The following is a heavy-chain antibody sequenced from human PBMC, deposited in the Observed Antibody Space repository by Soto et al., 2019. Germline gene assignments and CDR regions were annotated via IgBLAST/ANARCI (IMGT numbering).Heavy chain of an antibody. CDR1: GFTFSSYG. D-gene: IGHD6-19*01. J-gene: IGHJ6*02. V-gene: IGHV3-33*01. CDR3: ARDLRSSGWYGNGMDV. Sequence: VQLVESGGGLVQPGRSLRLSCAASGFTFSSYGMHWVRQAPGKGLEWVAVIWYDGSNKYYADSVKGRFTISRDNSKNTRYLQMNGLRSEGTAVYYCARDLRSSGWYGNGMDVWGQGNTVNVSS. CDR2: IWYDGSNK.